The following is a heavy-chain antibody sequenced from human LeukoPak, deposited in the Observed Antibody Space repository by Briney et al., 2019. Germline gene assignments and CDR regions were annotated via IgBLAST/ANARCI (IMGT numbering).Heavy chain of an antibody. CDR1: GYTFTSYG. D-gene: IGHD5-12*01. Sequence: GASVKVSCKASGYTFTSYGISWVRQAPGQGLEWMGWISAYNGNTNYAQKLQGRVTMTTDTSTSTAYMELRGLRSDDTAVYYCARERGYSGYDYGVVYWGQGTLVTVSS. V-gene: IGHV1-18*01. CDR2: ISAYNGNT. CDR3: ARERGYSGYDYGVVY. J-gene: IGHJ4*02.